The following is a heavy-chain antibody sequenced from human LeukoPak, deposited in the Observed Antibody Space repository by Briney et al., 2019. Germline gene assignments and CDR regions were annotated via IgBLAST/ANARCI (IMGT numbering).Heavy chain of an antibody. V-gene: IGHV3-30-3*01. CDR2: TSHNEYNK. D-gene: IGHD6-19*01. CDR1: GFXFSDYY. J-gene: IGHJ4*02. Sequence: GGSLRLSCAASGFXFSDYYISWIRQAPGKGLEWVATTSHNEYNKYYADSVNGRFTISRDNSKNTLYLEVNSLRADDTAVYYCARGPGLAMGKGYFDYCGQGTLVTVSS. CDR3: ARGPGLAMGKGYFDY.